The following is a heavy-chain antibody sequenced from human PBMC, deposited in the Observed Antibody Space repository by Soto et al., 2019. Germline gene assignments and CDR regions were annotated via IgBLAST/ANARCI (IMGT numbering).Heavy chain of an antibody. CDR2: ISYDGSNK. D-gene: IGHD1-1*01. Sequence: QVQLVEHGGGVVQPGRSLRLSCAASGFTFSSYGMHWVRQAPGKGLEWVAVISYDGSNKYYADSVKGRFTISRDNSKNTLYLQMNSLRAEDTAVYYCAKALGWYDLSAHGMDVWGQGTTVTVSS. CDR1: GFTFSSYG. V-gene: IGHV3-30*18. CDR3: AKALGWYDLSAHGMDV. J-gene: IGHJ6*02.